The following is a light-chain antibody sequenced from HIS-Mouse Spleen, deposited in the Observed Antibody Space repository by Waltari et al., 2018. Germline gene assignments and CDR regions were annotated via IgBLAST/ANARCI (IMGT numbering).Light chain of an antibody. CDR1: SSDVGGYNY. CDR2: DVS. CDR3: SSYTSSSTLYV. J-gene: IGLJ1*01. V-gene: IGLV2-14*03. Sequence: QSALTQPASVSGSPGQSITISCTGTSSDVGGYNYVSWYQQHPGQAPKLMIYDVSNRPSRVANRVSGSKSGNTASLTISGLQAEDEADYYCSSYTSSSTLYVFGTGTKVTVL.